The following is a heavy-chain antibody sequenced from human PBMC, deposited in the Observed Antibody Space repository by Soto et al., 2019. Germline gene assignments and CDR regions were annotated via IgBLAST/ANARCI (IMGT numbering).Heavy chain of an antibody. CDR1: GFTFSSYA. CDR3: AKEGALLRYCDWLLNNGYFDL. D-gene: IGHD3-9*01. CDR2: ISGSGCST. V-gene: IGHV3-23*01. Sequence: EVQLLESGGGLVQPGGSLRLSCAASGFTFSSYAMSWVRQAPGKGLEWVSAISGSGCSTYYADSVKGRFTISRDNSKNTLYLQMNSLRAEDTAVYYCAKEGALLRYCDWLLNNGYFDLWGRGTLVTVSS. J-gene: IGHJ2*01.